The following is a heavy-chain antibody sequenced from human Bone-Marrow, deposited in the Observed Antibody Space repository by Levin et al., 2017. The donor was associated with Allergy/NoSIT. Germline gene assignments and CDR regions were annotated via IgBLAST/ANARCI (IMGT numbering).Heavy chain of an antibody. D-gene: IGHD1-14*01. J-gene: IGHJ4*02. CDR3: AKQAITPTHFDS. CDR2: ISGSGTNT. Sequence: GESLKISCAVSGFTFNNFAMTWVRQASGKGLEWVSAISGSGTNTFYADSVKGRFTISRDNSQNTLFLQMNSLRAEDTAVYYCAKQAITPTHFDSWGQGTLVTVSS. CDR1: GFTFNNFA. V-gene: IGHV3-23*01.